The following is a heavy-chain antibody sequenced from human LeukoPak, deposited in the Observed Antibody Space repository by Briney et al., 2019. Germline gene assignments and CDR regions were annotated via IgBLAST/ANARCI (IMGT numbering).Heavy chain of an antibody. CDR1: GFTFSNYN. V-gene: IGHV3-21*01. D-gene: IGHD3-22*01. CDR3: TRLSYYYDISGYYEDY. CDR2: ITPSSSYI. Sequence: GGSLRLSRAAFGFTFSNYNMNWVRQAPGKGLEWVSSITPSSSYIYYADSVRGRFTISRDNAKNSLYLQMHSLRAEDTAVYYCTRLSYYYDISGYYEDYWGQGTLVTVSS. J-gene: IGHJ4*02.